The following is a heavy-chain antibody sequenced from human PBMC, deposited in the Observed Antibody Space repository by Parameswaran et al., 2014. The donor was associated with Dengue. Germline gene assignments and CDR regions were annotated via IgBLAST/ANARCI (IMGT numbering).Heavy chain of an antibody. V-gene: IGHV3-23*01. CDR3: AKDPIYGDIYYYYYGMDV. CDR2: ISGSGGST. D-gene: IGHD4-17*01. Sequence: VRQMPGKGLEWVSAISGSGGSTYYADSVKGRFTISRDNSKNTLYLQMNSLRAEDTAVYYCAKDPIYGDIYYYYYGMDVWGQGTTVTVSS. J-gene: IGHJ6*02.